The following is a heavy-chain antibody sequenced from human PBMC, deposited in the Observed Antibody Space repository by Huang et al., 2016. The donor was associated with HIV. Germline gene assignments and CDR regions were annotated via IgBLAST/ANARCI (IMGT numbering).Heavy chain of an antibody. CDR3: AAMVRGVISYFDY. J-gene: IGHJ4*02. Sequence: QLQLQESGPGLVKPSETLSLTCTVSDGSISSRSYYWGWISQPPGKGLEWISTFFYDGNTYDNPSLKRRVTISVDTSKNQFSLNLSSVTAADTAVYYCAAMVRGVISYFDYWGQGTLVTVSS. CDR2: FFYDGNT. D-gene: IGHD3-10*01. V-gene: IGHV4-39*01. CDR1: DGSISSRSYY.